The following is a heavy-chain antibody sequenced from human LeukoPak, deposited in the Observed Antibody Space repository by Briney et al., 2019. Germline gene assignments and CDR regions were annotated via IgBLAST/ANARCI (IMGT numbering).Heavy chain of an antibody. V-gene: IGHV3-66*02. Sequence: GGSLRLSCAASGFTVSTNYMSWVRQAPGKGLEWVSVIYSGDSTYYADSVKGRFTISRDNSKNTLYLQMNSLRAEDTAVYYCAKDPDRTYYYYYMDVWGKGTTVTVSS. D-gene: IGHD3-22*01. J-gene: IGHJ6*03. CDR3: AKDPDRTYYYYYMDV. CDR1: GFTVSTNY. CDR2: IYSGDST.